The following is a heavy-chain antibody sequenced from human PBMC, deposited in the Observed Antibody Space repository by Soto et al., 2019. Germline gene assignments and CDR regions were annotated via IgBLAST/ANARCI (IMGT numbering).Heavy chain of an antibody. V-gene: IGHV3-30*02. CDR2: IWYDGSNK. Sequence: GGPLRLSCAASGFTFSSYGMHWVRQAPGKGLEWVAVIWYDGSNKYYADSVKGRFTISRDNSKNTLYLQMNSLRAEDTAVYYCAKDRVVRGIGGAGYYGMDVWGQGTTVTVSS. J-gene: IGHJ6*02. CDR3: AKDRVVRGIGGAGYYGMDV. D-gene: IGHD3-10*01. CDR1: GFTFSSYG.